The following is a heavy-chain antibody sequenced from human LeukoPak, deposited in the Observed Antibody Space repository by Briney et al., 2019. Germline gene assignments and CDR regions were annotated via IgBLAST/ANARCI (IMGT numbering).Heavy chain of an antibody. CDR1: GFTFSSYA. CDR2: ISYDGSNK. V-gene: IGHV3-30-3*01. J-gene: IGHJ4*02. CDR3: ASRGPFDY. Sequence: GGCLRLSCAASGFTFSSYAMHWVREAPGKGLEWVAVISYDGSNKYYADSVKGRFTISRDNSKNTLCLQMNSLRAEDTAVYYCASRGPFDYWGQGTLVTVSS.